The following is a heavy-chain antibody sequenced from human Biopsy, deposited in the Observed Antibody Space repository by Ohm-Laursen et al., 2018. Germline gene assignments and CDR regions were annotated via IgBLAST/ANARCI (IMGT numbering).Heavy chain of an antibody. V-gene: IGHV4-59*08. D-gene: IGHD3/OR15-3a*01. J-gene: IGHJ4*02. CDR3: VRLNRRGNIIFFDY. Sequence: SETLSLTCTVSGGSITADFWTWIRQTPGERLEWIGYRFHSGSTMYNPSLKSRVTISVDTSKSQFSLTVTSVTAADTAVYYCVRLNRRGNIIFFDYWGRGTLVTVSS. CDR2: RFHSGST. CDR1: GGSITADF.